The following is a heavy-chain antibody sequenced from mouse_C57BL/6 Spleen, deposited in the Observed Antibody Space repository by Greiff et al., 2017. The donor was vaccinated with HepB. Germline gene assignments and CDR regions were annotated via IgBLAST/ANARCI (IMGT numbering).Heavy chain of an antibody. Sequence: EVKLVESGEGLVKPGGSLKLSCAASGFTFSSYAMSWVRQTPEKRLEWVAYISSGGDYIYYADTVKGRFTISRDNARNTLYLQMSSLKSEDTAMYYCTRDPYGSSFYYFDYWGQGTTLTVSS. CDR1: GFTFSSYA. V-gene: IGHV5-9-1*02. CDR2: ISSGGDYI. J-gene: IGHJ2*01. D-gene: IGHD1-1*01. CDR3: TRDPYGSSFYYFDY.